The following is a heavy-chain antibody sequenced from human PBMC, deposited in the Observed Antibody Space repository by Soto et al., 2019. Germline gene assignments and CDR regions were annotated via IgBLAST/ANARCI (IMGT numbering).Heavy chain of an antibody. CDR3: ATHLTTVTSQGMDV. V-gene: IGHV1-69*01. Sequence: SVKGSCKASGGTFSSYAISWVRQAPGQGLEWMGGIIPIFGTANYAQKFQGRVTITADESTSTAYMELSSLRSEDTAVYYCATHLTTVTSQGMDVCGDGPPVTV. J-gene: IGHJ6*02. CDR2: IIPIFGTA. CDR1: GGTFSSYA. D-gene: IGHD4-4*01.